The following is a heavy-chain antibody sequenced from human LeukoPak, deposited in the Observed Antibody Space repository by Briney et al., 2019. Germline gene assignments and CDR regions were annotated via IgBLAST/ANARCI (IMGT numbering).Heavy chain of an antibody. Sequence: EASVKVSCKASGYTFTSYDINWVRQATGQGLEWMGWMNPNSGNTGYAQKFQGRVTMTRNTSISTAYMELSSLRSEDTAVYYCARSKQWLGRSPRFNAWFDPWGQGTLVTVSS. D-gene: IGHD6-19*01. CDR1: GYTFTSYD. V-gene: IGHV1-8*01. J-gene: IGHJ5*02. CDR2: MNPNSGNT. CDR3: ARSKQWLGRSPRFNAWFDP.